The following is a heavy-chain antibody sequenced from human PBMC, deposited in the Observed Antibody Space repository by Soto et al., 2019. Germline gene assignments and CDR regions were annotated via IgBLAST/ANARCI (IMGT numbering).Heavy chain of an antibody. V-gene: IGHV3-53*02. CDR1: GFTVISNY. CDR2: IYSGGST. D-gene: IGHD1-26*01. J-gene: IGHJ4*02. CDR3: ARESRMVGALYYFDY. Sequence: DVQLVETGGGLIPPGGSLRLSCAASGFTVISNYMSWVRQAPGKGLEWVSVIYSGGSTYYADSVKGRFTIFRDNSKNTVYLQMNSLRAEDTAVYYCARESRMVGALYYFDYWGQGTLVTVSS.